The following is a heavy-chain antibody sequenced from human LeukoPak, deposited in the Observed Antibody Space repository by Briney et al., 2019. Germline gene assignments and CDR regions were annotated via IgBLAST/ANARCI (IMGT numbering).Heavy chain of an antibody. Sequence: GGSLRLSCAASGFTFRSYGMHWVRQAPGKGLEWVAVIWYDGSNKYYADSVKGRFTISRDSSKNTLYLQMNSLRAEDTAVYYCARESAVAGRGVFDIRGQGTMVTVSS. V-gene: IGHV3-33*01. J-gene: IGHJ3*02. CDR3: ARESAVAGRGVFDI. D-gene: IGHD6-19*01. CDR2: IWYDGSNK. CDR1: GFTFRSYG.